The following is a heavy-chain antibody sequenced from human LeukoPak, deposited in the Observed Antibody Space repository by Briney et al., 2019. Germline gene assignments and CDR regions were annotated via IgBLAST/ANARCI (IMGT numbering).Heavy chain of an antibody. D-gene: IGHD3-3*01. V-gene: IGHV4-59*08. CDR2: IYYSGST. CDR1: GGSISGYY. CDR3: ARQADFWRGYYDF. Sequence: SETLSLTCTVSGGSISGYYWSWIRQTPGQGLEWIGYIYYSGSTNYTPSLKSRVTISVATSRNQFSLKMGSVTAADTALYYCARQADFWRGYYDFWGRGTLVTVSS. J-gene: IGHJ4*02.